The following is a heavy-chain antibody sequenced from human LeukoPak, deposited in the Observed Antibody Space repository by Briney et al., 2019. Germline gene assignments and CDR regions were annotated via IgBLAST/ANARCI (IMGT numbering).Heavy chain of an antibody. J-gene: IGHJ5*02. CDR3: ARGIGDYYDSSGYSPNWFDP. Sequence: GASVKVSCKASGYTFTSYGISWVRQAPGQGLEWMGWISAYNGNTNYAQKLQGRVTMTTDTSTSTAYMELRSLRSDDTAVYYCARGIGDYYDSSGYSPNWFDPWGQGTPVTVSS. V-gene: IGHV1-18*01. CDR1: GYTFTSYG. CDR2: ISAYNGNT. D-gene: IGHD3-22*01.